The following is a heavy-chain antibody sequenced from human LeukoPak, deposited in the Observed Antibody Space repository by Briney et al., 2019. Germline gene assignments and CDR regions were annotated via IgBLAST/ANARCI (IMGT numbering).Heavy chain of an antibody. J-gene: IGHJ4*02. Sequence: GGSLRLSCTASGLTFSTSGFNWVRQAPGKGLEWVASIGPTGSDRYHADSIKGRFTISRDYANNFLYLQMNSLRAKDTDVYYCATETNGRHYDYWGQGTLLTVSS. CDR1: GLTFSTSG. V-gene: IGHV3-21*06. D-gene: IGHD1-14*01. CDR2: IGPTGSDR. CDR3: ATETNGRHYDY.